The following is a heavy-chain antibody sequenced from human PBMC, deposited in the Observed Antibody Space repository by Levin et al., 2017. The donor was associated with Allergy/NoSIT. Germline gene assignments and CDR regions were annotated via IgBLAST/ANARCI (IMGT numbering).Heavy chain of an antibody. J-gene: IGHJ4*02. Sequence: SGGSLRLSCAASGFTFSSYGMHWVRQAPGKGLEWVAVIWYDGSNKYYADSVKGRFTISRDNSKNTLYLQMNSLRAEDTAVYYCARDGAAIAVAGTLGYWGQGTLVTVSS. D-gene: IGHD6-19*01. CDR2: IWYDGSNK. CDR3: ARDGAAIAVAGTLGY. CDR1: GFTFSSYG. V-gene: IGHV3-33*01.